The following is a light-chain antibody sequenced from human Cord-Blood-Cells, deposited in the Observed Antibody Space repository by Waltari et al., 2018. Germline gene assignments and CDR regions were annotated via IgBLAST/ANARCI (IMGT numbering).Light chain of an antibody. CDR3: CSYAGSSTWV. CDR2: EGS. Sequence: QSALTQPAPASGSPGQSITISCTGTSSDDGSYNLVPWYQQHPGKPPKLMIYEGSKRPSGVSNRFSGSKSGNTASLTISGLQAEDEADYYCCSYAGSSTWVFGGGTKLTVL. J-gene: IGLJ3*02. CDR1: SSDDGSYNL. V-gene: IGLV2-23*01.